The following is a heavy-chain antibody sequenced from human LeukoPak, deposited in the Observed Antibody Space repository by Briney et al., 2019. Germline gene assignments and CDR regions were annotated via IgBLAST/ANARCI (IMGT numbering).Heavy chain of an antibody. J-gene: IGHJ4*02. CDR1: EYTFTDYA. V-gene: IGHV1-3*01. D-gene: IGHD5-24*01. CDR2: INAGNGNT. Sequence: ASVKVSCKASEYTFTDYAINWVRQAPGQRLEWMGWINAGNGNTRYSQRFQGRVTITRDTSASTAYMELSSLTSEDTAVYYCARGRWSATTASYYLGFWGQGTLVTVSS. CDR3: ARGRWSATTASYYLGF.